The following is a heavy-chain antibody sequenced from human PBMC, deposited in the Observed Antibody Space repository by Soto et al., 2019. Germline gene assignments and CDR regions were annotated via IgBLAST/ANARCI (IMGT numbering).Heavy chain of an antibody. Sequence: QVQLVQSGAEVKKPGASVKVSCKTPGYTFSSYGISWVRQAPGQGLEWMGWISTYKGDTHYVQNLQGRVTLTTDTSTSTAYMELRSLRSDDTAVYYCARAYGDYYFDYWVQGTLVTVSS. V-gene: IGHV1-18*01. CDR3: ARAYGDYYFDY. J-gene: IGHJ4*02. D-gene: IGHD4-17*01. CDR1: GYTFSSYG. CDR2: ISTYKGDT.